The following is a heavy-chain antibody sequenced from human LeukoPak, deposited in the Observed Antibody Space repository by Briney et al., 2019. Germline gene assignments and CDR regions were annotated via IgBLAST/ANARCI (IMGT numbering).Heavy chain of an antibody. CDR2: ISSSGRSI. CDR3: AKYMYDSFDY. CDR1: GFTFSDFY. D-gene: IGHD3-22*01. J-gene: IGHJ4*02. Sequence: GGSLRLSRAASGFTFSDFYMTWIRQAPGKGLEWVSSISSSGRSIYYADSVKGRFTISRDNAKNSLYLQMNSLRAEDTAVYYCAKYMYDSFDYWGQGTLVTVSS. V-gene: IGHV3-11*04.